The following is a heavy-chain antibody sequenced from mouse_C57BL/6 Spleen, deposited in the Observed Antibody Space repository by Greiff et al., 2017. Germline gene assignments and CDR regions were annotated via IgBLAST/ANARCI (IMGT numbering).Heavy chain of an antibody. J-gene: IGHJ3*01. V-gene: IGHV1-4*01. CDR2: INPSSGYT. D-gene: IGHD2-1*01. CDR1: GYTFTSYT. CDR3: AREGLYGNWFAY. Sequence: QVHVKQSGAELARPGASVKMSCKASGYTFTSYTMHWVKQRPGQGLEWIGYINPSSGYTKYNQKFKDKATLTADKSSSTAYMQLSSLTSEDSAVYYCAREGLYGNWFAYWGQGTLVTVSA.